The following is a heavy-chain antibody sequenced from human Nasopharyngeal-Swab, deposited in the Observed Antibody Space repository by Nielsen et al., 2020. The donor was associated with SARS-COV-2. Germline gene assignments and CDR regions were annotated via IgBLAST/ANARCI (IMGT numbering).Heavy chain of an antibody. CDR1: GGSISSSSYY. J-gene: IGHJ4*02. CDR3: ARGGYYGSGSYQN. D-gene: IGHD3-10*01. V-gene: IGHV4-39*07. CDR2: IYHSGST. Sequence: SETLSLTCTVSGGSISSSSYYWGWIRQPPGKGLEWIGEIYHSGSTNYNPSLKRRVTISVDKSKNQFSLKLSSVTAADTAVYYCARGGYYGSGSYQNWGQGTLVTVSS.